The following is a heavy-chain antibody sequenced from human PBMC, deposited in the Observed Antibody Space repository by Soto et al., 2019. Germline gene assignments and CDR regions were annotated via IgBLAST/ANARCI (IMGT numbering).Heavy chain of an antibody. D-gene: IGHD6-13*01. Sequence: SETLSLTCTVSGGSISSGGYYWSWIRQHPGKGLEWIGYIYYSGSTYYNPSLKSRVTISVDTSKNQFSLKLSSVTAADTAVYYCARDNGSSSSWYGYYFDYWGQGTLVTVSS. CDR1: GGSISSGGYY. J-gene: IGHJ4*02. CDR2: IYYSGST. V-gene: IGHV4-31*03. CDR3: ARDNGSSSSWYGYYFDY.